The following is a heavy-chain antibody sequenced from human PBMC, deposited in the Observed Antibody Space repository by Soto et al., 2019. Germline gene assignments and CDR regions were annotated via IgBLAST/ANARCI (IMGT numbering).Heavy chain of an antibody. V-gene: IGHV3-33*01. J-gene: IGHJ6*02. Sequence: QVQLVESGGGVVQPGRSLRLSCAASEFTFSNYGMHWVRQAPGKGLEWVAVILNDGSNRDHADSVKDRFTISRDNSKNVQYLQMSGLEAEDSAVYYCARDDEYSGNGMDVWGQGTPVTVS. CDR2: ILNDGSNR. CDR1: EFTFSNYG. CDR3: ARDDEYSGNGMDV. D-gene: IGHD3-10*01.